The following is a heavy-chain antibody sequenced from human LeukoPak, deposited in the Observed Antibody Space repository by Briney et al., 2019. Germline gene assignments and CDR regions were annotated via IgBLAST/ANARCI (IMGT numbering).Heavy chain of an antibody. CDR3: ARVRAQGSGWKYYFDY. D-gene: IGHD6-19*01. J-gene: IGHJ4*02. CDR2: ISSSGSTI. Sequence: GGSPRLSCAASGFTFSDYYMSWIRQAPGKGLEWVSYISSSGSTIYYADSVKGRFTISRDNAKNSLYLQMNSLRAEDTAVYYCARVRAQGSGWKYYFDYWGQGTLVTVSS. CDR1: GFTFSDYY. V-gene: IGHV3-11*01.